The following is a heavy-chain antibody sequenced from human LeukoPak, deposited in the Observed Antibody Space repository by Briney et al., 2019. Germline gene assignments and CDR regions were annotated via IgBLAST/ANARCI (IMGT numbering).Heavy chain of an antibody. J-gene: IGHJ4*02. D-gene: IGHD5-18*01. CDR2: IYYSGST. Sequence: SETLSLTCTVSGGSISSYYWSWIRQPPGKGLEWIGYIYYSGSTNYNPSLKSRVTISVDTSKNQFFLKLSSVTAADTAVYYCARGSIGRGYSYGYLDYWGQGTLVTVSS. V-gene: IGHV4-59*01. CDR1: GGSISSYY. CDR3: ARGSIGRGYSYGYLDY.